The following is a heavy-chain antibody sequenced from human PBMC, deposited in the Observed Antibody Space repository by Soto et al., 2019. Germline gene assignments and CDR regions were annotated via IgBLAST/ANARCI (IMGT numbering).Heavy chain of an antibody. V-gene: IGHV3-73*01. D-gene: IGHD6-19*01. CDR1: GFTFSGSA. CDR2: IRSKANSYAT. CDR3: TRRADSSGWPEYYYGMDV. Sequence: GGSLRLSCAASGFTFSGSAMHWVRQASGKGLEWVGRIRSKANSYATAYAASVKGRFTISRDDSKNTAYLQMNSLKTEDTAVYYCTRRADSSGWPEYYYGMDVWGQGTTVTAP. J-gene: IGHJ6*02.